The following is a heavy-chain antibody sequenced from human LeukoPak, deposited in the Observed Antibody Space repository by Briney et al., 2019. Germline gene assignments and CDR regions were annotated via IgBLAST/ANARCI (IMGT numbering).Heavy chain of an antibody. D-gene: IGHD4-17*01. CDR1: GFTFSSYG. Sequence: GGSLRLSCAASGFTFSSYGMHWVRQAPGKGLEWVAFIRYDGSNKYYADSVKGRLPISRDNSKNTLYLQMNSLRAEDTAVYYCARDFSTVTIYPKLNYWGQGTLVTVSS. CDR2: IRYDGSNK. J-gene: IGHJ4*02. CDR3: ARDFSTVTIYPKLNY. V-gene: IGHV3-30*02.